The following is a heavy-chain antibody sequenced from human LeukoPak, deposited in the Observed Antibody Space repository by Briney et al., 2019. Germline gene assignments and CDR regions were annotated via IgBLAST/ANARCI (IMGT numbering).Heavy chain of an antibody. D-gene: IGHD6-6*01. V-gene: IGHV3-74*01. J-gene: IGHJ4*01. Sequence: PGGSLRLSCAASGFTLRNYWMHWVRQVPGKRLVWVSRISGDGSVTNYADSVRGRFTISRDNAKNTLLLQINSLRAEDTAVYYCARYSSSSGGASYYLDYWGHGTLVTVSS. CDR1: GFTLRNYW. CDR3: ARYSSSSGGASYYLDY. CDR2: ISGDGSVT.